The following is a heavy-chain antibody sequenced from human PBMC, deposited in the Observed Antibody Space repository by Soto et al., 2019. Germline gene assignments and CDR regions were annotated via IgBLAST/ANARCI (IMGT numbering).Heavy chain of an antibody. Sequence: SSETLSLTCAVYGGSFSGYYWSWIRQPPGKGLEWIGEINHSGSTNYNPSLKSRVTISVDTSKNQFSLKLSSVTAADTAVYYCARGLVLNYYYYGMDVWGQGTTVTVSS. CDR2: INHSGST. V-gene: IGHV4-34*01. CDR3: ARGLVLNYYYYGMDV. J-gene: IGHJ6*02. D-gene: IGHD6-13*01. CDR1: GGSFSGYY.